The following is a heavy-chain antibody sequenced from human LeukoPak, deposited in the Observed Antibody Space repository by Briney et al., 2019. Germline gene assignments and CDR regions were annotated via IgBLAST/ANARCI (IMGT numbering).Heavy chain of an antibody. CDR1: GFPFRNYV. V-gene: IGHV3-48*02. Sequence: GGSLRLSCAASGFPFRNYVMSWVRQAPGKGREWVSYINHNGETIYYADSVKGRFTISRDNGKNSLYLQMNSLRDEDTAAYYCATDFDWAFHYWGQGTRVTVSS. D-gene: IGHD3-9*01. CDR2: INHNGETI. J-gene: IGHJ4*02. CDR3: ATDFDWAFHY.